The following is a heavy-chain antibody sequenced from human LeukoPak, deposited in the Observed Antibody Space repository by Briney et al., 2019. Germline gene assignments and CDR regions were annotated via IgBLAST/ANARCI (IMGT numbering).Heavy chain of an antibody. CDR1: GGSISSGGYY. CDR2: IYYSGST. V-gene: IGHV4-31*03. J-gene: IGHJ5*02. D-gene: IGHD3-3*01. CDR3: ARVAPRYYDFWSGYAYWFDP. Sequence: SETLSLTCTVSGGSISSGGYYWSWIRRHPGKGLEWIGYIYYSGSTYYNPSLKSRVTISVDTSKNQFSLKLSSVTAADTAVYYCARVAPRYYDFWSGYAYWFDPRGQGTLVTVSS.